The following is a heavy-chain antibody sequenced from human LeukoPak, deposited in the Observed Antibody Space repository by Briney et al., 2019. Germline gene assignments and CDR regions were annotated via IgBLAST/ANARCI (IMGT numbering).Heavy chain of an antibody. CDR1: GYTFTSYG. V-gene: IGHV1-69*13. CDR3: ARSPQLRFLEWSPYYYYMDV. D-gene: IGHD3-3*01. CDR2: IIPIFGTA. Sequence: SVKVSCKASGYTFTSYGISWVRQAPGQGLEWMGGIIPIFGTANYAQKFQGRVTITADESTSTAYMELSSLRSEDTAVYYCARSPQLRFLEWSPYYYYMDVWGKGTTVTVSS. J-gene: IGHJ6*03.